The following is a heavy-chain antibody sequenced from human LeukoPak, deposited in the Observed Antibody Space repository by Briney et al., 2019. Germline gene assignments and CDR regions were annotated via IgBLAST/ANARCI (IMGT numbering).Heavy chain of an antibody. CDR1: GFTFSSYW. J-gene: IGHJ3*02. V-gene: IGHV3-74*01. CDR3: ARDFTDAFDI. CDR2: IISDGSST. Sequence: PGGSLRLSCAASGFTFSSYWMHWVRQAPGKGLVWVSRIISDGSSTSYADSVKGRFTISRDSAKNTLYLQMNSLRAEDTAVYYCARDFTDAFDIWGQGTMVTVSS.